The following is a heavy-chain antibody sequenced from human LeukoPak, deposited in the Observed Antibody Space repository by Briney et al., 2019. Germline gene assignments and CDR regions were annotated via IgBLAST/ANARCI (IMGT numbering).Heavy chain of an antibody. CDR2: ISGYNGNT. D-gene: IGHD2-15*01. J-gene: IGHJ4*02. V-gene: IGHV1-18*01. Sequence: GASVKASCKTSGYTFTSYGISWVRQPPGQGLEWLGWISGYNGNTNYAQKVQGRVTMTTDTSTSTGYMELRSLRSDDTAVYYCARASHCSGGSCHSWFDYWGQGTLVTVSS. CDR3: ARASHCSGGSCHSWFDY. CDR1: GYTFTSYG.